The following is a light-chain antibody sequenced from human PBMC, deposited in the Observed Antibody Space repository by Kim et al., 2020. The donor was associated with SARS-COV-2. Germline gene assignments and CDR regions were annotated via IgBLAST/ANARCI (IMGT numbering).Light chain of an antibody. Sequence: QPVLTQPPSASASLGASVTLTCTLSSGYSNFKVDWYQQRPGKGPRFVMRVGPGGMVGSKGDGIPDSFSVLGSGLNRYLTIKNIQEEDESDYHCGADHGSGSKFVYVFGTGTKVTVL. CDR2: VGPGGMVG. J-gene: IGLJ1*01. CDR1: SGYSNFK. V-gene: IGLV9-49*01. CDR3: GADHGSGSKFVYV.